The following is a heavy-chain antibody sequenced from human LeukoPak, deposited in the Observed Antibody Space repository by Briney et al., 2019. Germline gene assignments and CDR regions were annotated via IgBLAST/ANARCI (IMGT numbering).Heavy chain of an antibody. Sequence: GESLTLSCAASGFTFSKYCMLWLRQAPGKGLEGVSRINTDGTVTTYADSVKGRFTVSRDNADNTLFLQTNSVRDEDTAVYYCATNQWLAPPPDSWGQGTPVTVSS. J-gene: IGHJ4*02. CDR1: GFTFSKYC. V-gene: IGHV3-74*01. CDR2: INTDGTVT. CDR3: ATNQWLAPPPDS. D-gene: IGHD6-19*01.